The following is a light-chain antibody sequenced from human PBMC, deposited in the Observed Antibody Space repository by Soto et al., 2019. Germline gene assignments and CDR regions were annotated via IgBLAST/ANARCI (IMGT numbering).Light chain of an antibody. CDR3: MQTLQTPPFT. CDR2: LGS. J-gene: IGKJ3*01. Sequence: DIVMTQSPLSLPVTPGEPASISCRSSQSLLHSNGNNYLEWYLQKPGQSPQLLIYLGSSRASGVPDRFSGSGSGTDFTLKISRVEAEDVGVYYCMQTLQTPPFTFGPGTKVDIK. CDR1: QSLLHSNGNNY. V-gene: IGKV2-28*01.